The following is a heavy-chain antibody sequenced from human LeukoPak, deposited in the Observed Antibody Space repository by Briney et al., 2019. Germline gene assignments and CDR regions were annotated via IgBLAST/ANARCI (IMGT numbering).Heavy chain of an antibody. Sequence: ASVKVSCKASGYTFIGYYMHWVRQAPGQGLEWMGWINPNSGGTNYAQKFQGRVTMNRDRSISTSYMELSRLRSDDTAVYYCAKDHTIRSFDSWGQGTLVTVSS. V-gene: IGHV1-2*02. CDR1: GYTFIGYY. CDR2: INPNSGGT. CDR3: AKDHTIRSFDS. J-gene: IGHJ4*02. D-gene: IGHD1-14*01.